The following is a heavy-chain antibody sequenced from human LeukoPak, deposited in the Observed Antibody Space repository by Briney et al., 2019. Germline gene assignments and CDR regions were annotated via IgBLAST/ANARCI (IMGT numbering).Heavy chain of an antibody. V-gene: IGHV4-39*01. CDR1: GGSISSSSYY. J-gene: IGHJ4*02. CDR3: ARGRGYYYDSSGYYYDLHYFDY. D-gene: IGHD3-22*01. Sequence: SETLSLTCTVSGGSISSSSYYWGWIRQPPGKGLEWIGSIYYSGSTYYNPSLKSRVTISVDTSKNQFSLKLSSVTAADTAVYYCARGRGYYYDSSGYYYDLHYFDYWGQGTLVTVSS. CDR2: IYYSGST.